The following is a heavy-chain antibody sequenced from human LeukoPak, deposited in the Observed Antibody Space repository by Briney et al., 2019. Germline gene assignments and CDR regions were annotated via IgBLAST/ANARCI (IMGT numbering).Heavy chain of an antibody. CDR1: GFTFSSYA. D-gene: IGHD3-3*01. V-gene: IGHV3-30-3*01. Sequence: TGGSLRLSCAASGFTFSSYAMHWVRQAPGKGLERVAVISYDGSNKYYADSVKGRFTISRDNSKNTLYLQMNSLRAEDTAVYYCARDYDFWSGYYTGIFDYWGQGTLVTVSS. CDR2: ISYDGSNK. J-gene: IGHJ4*02. CDR3: ARDYDFWSGYYTGIFDY.